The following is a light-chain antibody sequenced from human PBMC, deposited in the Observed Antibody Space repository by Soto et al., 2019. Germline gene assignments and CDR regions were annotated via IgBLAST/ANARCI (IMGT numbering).Light chain of an antibody. Sequence: ESVLTQSPGTLSLSPGERATLSCRASQSVSSNSLAWYQQKPGQAPRLLIYGASSRATGTPDRFSGSGSGTDFTLTISRLEPEDFAVYYCQQFGGSPPSWTFGQGTKVAI. CDR2: GAS. J-gene: IGKJ1*01. CDR1: QSVSSNS. CDR3: QQFGGSPPSWT. V-gene: IGKV3-20*01.